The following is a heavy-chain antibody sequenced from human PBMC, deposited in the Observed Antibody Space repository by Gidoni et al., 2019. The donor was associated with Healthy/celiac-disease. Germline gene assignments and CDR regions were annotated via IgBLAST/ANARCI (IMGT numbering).Heavy chain of an antibody. V-gene: IGHV4-34*01. CDR1: GGSCSGDY. CDR3: ARAGHRGRSMVRGVYPFDY. CDR2: INHSGST. J-gene: IGHJ4*02. D-gene: IGHD3-10*01. Sequence: QVQLQQWGAGLLKPSETLSLTCAVYGGSCSGDYWSWIRQPPGKGLEWIGEINHSGSTNYNPSLKSRVTISVDTSKNQFSLKLSSVTAADTAVYYCARAGHRGRSMVRGVYPFDYWGQGTLVTVSS.